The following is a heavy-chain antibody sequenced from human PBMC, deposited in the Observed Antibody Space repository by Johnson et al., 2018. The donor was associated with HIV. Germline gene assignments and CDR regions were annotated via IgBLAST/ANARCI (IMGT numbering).Heavy chain of an antibody. J-gene: IGHJ3*02. V-gene: IGHV3-13*05. CDR3: ARDRGQWLLGMSDAFDI. CDR1: GFTFSSYD. CDR2: IGTAGDP. Sequence: VQLVESGGGLVQPGGSLRLSCAASGFTFSSYDMHWVRQATGKGLEWVSAIGTAGDPYYPGSLQGRLPLSRENAKNSLYLQMNSLRAEDTALYYCARDRGQWLLGMSDAFDIWGQGTMVTVSS. D-gene: IGHD3-22*01.